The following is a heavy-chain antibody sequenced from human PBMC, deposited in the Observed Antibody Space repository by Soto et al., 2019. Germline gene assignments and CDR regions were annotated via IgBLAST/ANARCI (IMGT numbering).Heavy chain of an antibody. D-gene: IGHD6-6*01. V-gene: IGHV4-31*03. Sequence: QVQLQESGPGLVKPSQTLSLTCTVSGGSISSGGYYWSWIRQHPGKGLEWIGYIYYSGSTYYNPSLKSRVTISVDTSKNQFSLKLSSVTAADTAVYYCARDKDSSSSGDYYYYGMDVWGQGTTVTVS. CDR3: ARDKDSSSSGDYYYYGMDV. CDR2: IYYSGST. J-gene: IGHJ6*02. CDR1: GGSISSGGYY.